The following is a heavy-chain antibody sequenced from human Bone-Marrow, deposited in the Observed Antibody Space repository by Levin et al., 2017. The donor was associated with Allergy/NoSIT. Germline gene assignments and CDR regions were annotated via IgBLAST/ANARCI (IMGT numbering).Heavy chain of an antibody. Sequence: SGGSLRLSCAASGFTFSSFTMSWVRQAPGKGLEWVANINQDGSETYYVGSVKGRFTISRDNAKNSLSLQMNNLRAEDTAFYYCARDSLIYNLWMSSQYYFDRWGQGTLVTVSS. D-gene: IGHD5-24*01. V-gene: IGHV3-7*01. CDR3: ARDSLIYNLWMSSQYYFDR. J-gene: IGHJ4*02. CDR1: GFTFSSFT. CDR2: INQDGSET.